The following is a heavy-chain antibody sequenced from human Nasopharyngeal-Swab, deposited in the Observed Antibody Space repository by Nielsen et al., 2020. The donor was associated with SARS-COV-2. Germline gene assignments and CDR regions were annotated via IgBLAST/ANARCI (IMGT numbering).Heavy chain of an antibody. V-gene: IGHV3-23*01. CDR1: GFTFSSYA. D-gene: IGHD4-11*01. CDR3: VKGGYLHDYINYGDWFDP. CDR2: ISGAGSST. Sequence: GVLKISCVASGFTFSSYAMSWVRQAPGKGLNWVSAISGAGSSTYYADSVKGRFTISRDNSKNTLYLQMNSLRAEDTALYYCVKGGYLHDYINYGDWFDPWGLGTLVTVSS. J-gene: IGHJ5*02.